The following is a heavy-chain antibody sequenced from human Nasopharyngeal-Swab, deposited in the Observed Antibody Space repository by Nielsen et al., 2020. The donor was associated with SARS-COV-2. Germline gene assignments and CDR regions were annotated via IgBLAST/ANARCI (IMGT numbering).Heavy chain of an antibody. D-gene: IGHD2-2*01. CDR2: INTGSGGT. Sequence: ASVKVPCKASGYTFNNYYIHWVRQAPGQGLEWMGMINTGSGGTTYAQKFQGRVTMTRDTSTSTVFMDLSSLRSEDTAVYYCARRGRCSGSSCDMDVWGQGTTVTVSS. CDR3: ARRGRCSGSSCDMDV. V-gene: IGHV1-46*02. CDR1: GYTFNNYY. J-gene: IGHJ6*02.